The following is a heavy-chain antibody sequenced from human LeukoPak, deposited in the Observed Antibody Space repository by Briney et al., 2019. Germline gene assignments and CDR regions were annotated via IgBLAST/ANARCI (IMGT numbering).Heavy chain of an antibody. J-gene: IGHJ5*02. Sequence: ASVKVSCKASGYTFTSYGSSWVRQAPGQGLEWMGWISAYNGDTNYAQKLQGRVTMTTDTSTSTAYMELRSLRSDDTAVYYCARDWIIGCGGSSCYSDWSDPWGQGTLVIVSS. CDR2: ISAYNGDT. V-gene: IGHV1-18*01. CDR1: GYTFTSYG. CDR3: ARDWIIGCGGSSCYSDWSDP. D-gene: IGHD2-15*01.